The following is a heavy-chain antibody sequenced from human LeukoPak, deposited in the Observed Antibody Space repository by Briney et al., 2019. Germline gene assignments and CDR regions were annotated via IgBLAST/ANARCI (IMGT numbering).Heavy chain of an antibody. J-gene: IGHJ4*02. CDR2: INHSGST. CDR1: GGSISSGGYY. D-gene: IGHD6-19*01. CDR3: ASSGIAVAGFFIR. V-gene: IGHV4-39*07. Sequence: PSETLSLTCTVSGGSISSGGYYWSWIRQPPGKGLEWIGEINHSGSTNYNPSLKSRVTISVDTSKNQFSLKLSSVTAADTAVYYCASSGIAVAGFFIRWGQGTLVTVSS.